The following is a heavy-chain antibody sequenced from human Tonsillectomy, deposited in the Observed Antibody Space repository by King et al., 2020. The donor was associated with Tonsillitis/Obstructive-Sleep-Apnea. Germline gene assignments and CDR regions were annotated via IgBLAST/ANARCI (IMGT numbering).Heavy chain of an antibody. J-gene: IGHJ4*02. CDR2: INPNSGGT. Sequence: QLVQSGAEVKKPGASVKVSCKAAGYTFSGDYMHWVRQAPGQGLEWMGWINPNSGGTNYAQKLQGWVTMTRDTSISTAYMELSRLRSDDTAVYYCARGRYGSYYFDYWGQGTLVTVSS. V-gene: IGHV1-2*04. D-gene: IGHD1-26*01. CDR3: ARGRYGSYYFDY. CDR1: GYTFSGDY.